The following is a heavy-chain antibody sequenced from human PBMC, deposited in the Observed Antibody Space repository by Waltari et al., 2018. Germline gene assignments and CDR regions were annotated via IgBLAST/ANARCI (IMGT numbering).Heavy chain of an antibody. J-gene: IGHJ6*02. CDR1: GCSFSGYY. CDR2: INNSGRL. D-gene: IGHD1-1*01. CDR3: ARQRRRPGTRNYGMDL. Sequence: QLQLQQWGARLLKPSETLSPTSAVYGCSFSGYYCSCFRHHPVKGLEWIGRINNSGRLYYNPSLKGLVTISVDTSKNQFSLKLSSVTAADTAVYYCARQRRRPGTRNYGMDLWGQGTTVTVSS. V-gene: IGHV4-34*01.